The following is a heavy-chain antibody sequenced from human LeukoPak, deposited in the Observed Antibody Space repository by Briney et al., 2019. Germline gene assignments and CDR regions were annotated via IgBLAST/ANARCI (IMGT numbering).Heavy chain of an antibody. CDR1: GFTFSSYS. J-gene: IGHJ4*02. CDR3: AREGPGDDFDY. Sequence: PGGSLRLSCAASGFTFSSYSMNWVRQAPGKGLEWVSYISSSSTIYYADSVKGRFTISRDNAKNSLYLQMNSLRAEDTAVYYCAREGPGDDFDYWGQGTLVTVSS. CDR2: ISSSSTI. D-gene: IGHD7-27*01. V-gene: IGHV3-48*01.